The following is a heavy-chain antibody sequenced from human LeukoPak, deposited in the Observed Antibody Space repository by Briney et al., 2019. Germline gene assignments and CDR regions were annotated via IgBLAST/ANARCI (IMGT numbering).Heavy chain of an antibody. CDR1: GYTFTSYG. Sequence: ASVKVSCKASGYTFTSYGISWVRQAPGQGLEWMGWISAYNGNTNYAQKLQGRVTMTTDRSTSTAYMELRSLRSDDTAVYYCARDRTARSIVGATDFDYWGQGTLVTVFS. J-gene: IGHJ4*02. CDR2: ISAYNGNT. D-gene: IGHD1-26*01. V-gene: IGHV1-18*01. CDR3: ARDRTARSIVGATDFDY.